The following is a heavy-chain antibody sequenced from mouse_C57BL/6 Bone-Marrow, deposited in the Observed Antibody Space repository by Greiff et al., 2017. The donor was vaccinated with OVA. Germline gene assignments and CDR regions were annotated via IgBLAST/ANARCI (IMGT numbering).Heavy chain of an antibody. CDR3: ARSGDGYYGAWFAY. Sequence: QVQLQQPGAELVRPGTSVKLSCKASGYTFTSYWMHWVKQRPGQGLEWIGVIDPSDSYTNYNQKFKGKATLTVDTSSSTAYMQLSSLTSEDSAVYYGARSGDGYYGAWFAYWGQGTLVTVSA. CDR2: IDPSDSYT. D-gene: IGHD2-3*01. V-gene: IGHV1-59*01. J-gene: IGHJ3*01. CDR1: GYTFTSYW.